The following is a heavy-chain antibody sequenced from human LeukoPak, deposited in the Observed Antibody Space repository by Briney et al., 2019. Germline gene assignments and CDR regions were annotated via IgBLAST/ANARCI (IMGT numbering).Heavy chain of an antibody. CDR2: INSDGIST. CDR1: GFTFSTYW. V-gene: IGHV3-74*01. J-gene: IGHJ4*02. CDR3: AKGLGTGSVLARPLHY. Sequence: GGSLRLSCAASGFTFSTYWMHWVRQAPGKGLVWVSRINSDGISTSYADSVRGRFTISRDNFKNTVDLQMISVTAEDTAMYFCAKGLGTGSVLARPLHYWGQGTLVTVSS. D-gene: IGHD3-10*01.